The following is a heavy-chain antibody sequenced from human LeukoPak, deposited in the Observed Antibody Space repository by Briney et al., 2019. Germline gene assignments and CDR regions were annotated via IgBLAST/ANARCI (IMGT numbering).Heavy chain of an antibody. CDR1: GYTFTGYY. D-gene: IGHD2-2*01. J-gene: IGHJ4*02. Sequence: ASAKVSCKASGYTFTGYYMHWVRQAPGQGLEWMGWINPNSGGTNYAQKFQGRVTMTRDTSISTAYMELSRLRSDDTAVYYCAREEGYCSVTSCSAPFDYWGQGTLVTVSS. V-gene: IGHV1-2*02. CDR3: AREEGYCSVTSCSAPFDY. CDR2: INPNSGGT.